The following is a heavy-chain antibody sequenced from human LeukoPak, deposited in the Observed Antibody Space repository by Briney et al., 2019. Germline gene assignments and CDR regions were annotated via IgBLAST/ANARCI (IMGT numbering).Heavy chain of an antibody. Sequence: SETLSLTCPVSGGSTSSYYWGWIRQPPGKGLGWIGYIYYSESTNYNPYLKSRVTISVDTSKNQFSLKLSSVTAADTAVYYCARFPSYYDSSPFDYWGQGTLVTVSS. CDR2: IYYSEST. CDR3: ARFPSYYDSSPFDY. D-gene: IGHD3-22*01. V-gene: IGHV4-59*08. J-gene: IGHJ4*02. CDR1: GGSTSSYY.